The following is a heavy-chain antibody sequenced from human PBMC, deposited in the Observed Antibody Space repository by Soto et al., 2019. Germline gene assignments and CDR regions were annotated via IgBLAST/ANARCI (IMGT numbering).Heavy chain of an antibody. D-gene: IGHD5-18*01. V-gene: IGHV4-39*01. J-gene: IGHJ4*02. CDR3: ASPRGYSYGYGFDY. Sequence: PSETLSLTCTVSGGSISSSSYYWGWIRQPPGKGLEWIGSIYYSGSTYYNPSLKSRVTISVDTSKNQFSLKLSSVTAADTAVYYCASPRGYSYGYGFDYWGQGTLVTVSS. CDR1: GGSISSSSYY. CDR2: IYYSGST.